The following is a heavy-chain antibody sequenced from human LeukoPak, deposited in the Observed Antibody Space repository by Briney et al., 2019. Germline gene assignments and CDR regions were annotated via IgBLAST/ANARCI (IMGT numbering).Heavy chain of an antibody. CDR3: VGGEWLRSGLGY. CDR1: GFTFTSYG. J-gene: IGHJ4*02. V-gene: IGHV3-23*01. D-gene: IGHD5-12*01. CDR2: ISGSAGST. Sequence: GGTLRLSCVASGFTFTSYGMTWVRQAPGKGLEWVSAISGSAGSTYYADSVKGRFTISRDNSKNTLYLQMNSLRAEDTAVYFCVGGEWLRSGLGYWGQGTLVTVSS.